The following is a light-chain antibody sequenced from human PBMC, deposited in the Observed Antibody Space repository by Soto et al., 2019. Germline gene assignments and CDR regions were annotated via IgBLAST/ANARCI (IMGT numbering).Light chain of an antibody. J-gene: IGLJ1*01. V-gene: IGLV2-14*01. CDR3: SSYTSSSTPYV. CDR1: SGDVGGYNY. Sequence: VLTQPASVSGSPGQSITISCTGTSGDVGGYNYVSWYQQHPVKAPKLMIYDVTNRPSGVSDRFSGSKSGNTASLTISGLQAEDEADYYCSSYTSSSTPYVFGTGTKLTVL. CDR2: DVT.